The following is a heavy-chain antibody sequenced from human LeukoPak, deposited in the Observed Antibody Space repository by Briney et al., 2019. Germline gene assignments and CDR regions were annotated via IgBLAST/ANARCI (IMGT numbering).Heavy chain of an antibody. CDR2: IDYSGST. Sequence: SETLSLTCIVSNGSISTYYWSWIRQPPGKGLEWIGYIDYSGSTDYNPSLKSRVTMSLDTSKNHFSLRLSSVTAADSAVYYCARVSRRHTLDYWGQGTLVTVSS. CDR3: ARVSRRHTLDY. J-gene: IGHJ4*02. CDR1: NGSISTYY. V-gene: IGHV4-59*01.